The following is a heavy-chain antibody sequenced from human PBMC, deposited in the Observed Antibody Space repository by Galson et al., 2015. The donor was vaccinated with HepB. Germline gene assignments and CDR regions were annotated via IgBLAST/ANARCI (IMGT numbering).Heavy chain of an antibody. V-gene: IGHV3-30*18. J-gene: IGHJ6*02. CDR3: AKEVAGTNYYYYGMDV. D-gene: IGHD6-19*01. CDR2: ISYDGSNK. CDR1: GFTFSSYG. Sequence: SLRLSCAASGFTFSSYGMHWVRQAPGKGLEWVAVISYDGSNKYYADSVKGRFTISRDNSKNTLYLQMNSLRAEDTAVYYCAKEVAGTNYYYYGMDVWGQGTTVTVSS.